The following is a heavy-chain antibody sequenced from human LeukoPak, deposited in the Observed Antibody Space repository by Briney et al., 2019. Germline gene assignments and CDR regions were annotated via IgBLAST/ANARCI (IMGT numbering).Heavy chain of an antibody. CDR2: TRYDGSRK. V-gene: IGHV3-30*02. Sequence: PGGSLRLSCAASGFIFSSYGMHWVRQAPDKGLEWVAFTRYDGSRKYYADSVKGRFTISRDNSKNTVYLQMNSLRAEDTAIYYCFSLDVAFRGQGTQVTVSS. J-gene: IGHJ4*02. D-gene: IGHD2-2*03. CDR3: FSLDVAF. CDR1: GFIFSSYG.